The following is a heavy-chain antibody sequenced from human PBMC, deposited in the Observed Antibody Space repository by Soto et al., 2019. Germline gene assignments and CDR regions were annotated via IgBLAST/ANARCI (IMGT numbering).Heavy chain of an antibody. V-gene: IGHV3-9*01. Sequence: GGSLRLSCAASGFTFDDYAMHWVRQAPGKGLEWVSGISWNSGSIGYADSVKGRFTISRDNAKNSLYLQMNSLRAEDTALYYCAKALGTKRGWYYGMDVWGQGTPVTV. CDR3: AKALGTKRGWYYGMDV. D-gene: IGHD6-19*01. J-gene: IGHJ6*02. CDR1: GFTFDDYA. CDR2: ISWNSGSI.